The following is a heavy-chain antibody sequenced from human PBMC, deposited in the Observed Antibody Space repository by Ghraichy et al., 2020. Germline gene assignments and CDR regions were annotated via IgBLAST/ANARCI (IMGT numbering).Heavy chain of an antibody. CDR3: ARGERSGYSFPPDS. Sequence: SQTLSLTCGVYGGSFSSYYCSWIRQPPGKGLEWIGEINQSGSTNYNPSLKSRVTISVDTSENQFSLNLTSVTAADTAVYYCARGERSGYSFPPDSCGQGTLVIVSS. D-gene: IGHD3-22*01. CDR2: INQSGST. J-gene: IGHJ4*02. V-gene: IGHV4-34*01. CDR1: GGSFSSYY.